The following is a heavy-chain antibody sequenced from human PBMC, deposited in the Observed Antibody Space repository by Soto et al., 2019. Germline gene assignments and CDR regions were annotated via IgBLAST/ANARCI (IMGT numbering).Heavy chain of an antibody. CDR3: ARKPDVATAKVGGGYVFDV. V-gene: IGHV4-4*02. CDR1: SGSIFTTNW. J-gene: IGHJ3*01. D-gene: IGHD3-16*01. Sequence: QVQLQESGPGLVKPSGTLSLTCAASSGSIFTTNWWSWVRQSPGRGLQWIGDIYHSGSPKYNPSLKIRVIISIDKSKDRFFLNLTSVTAAATAVYYCARKPDVATAKVGGGYVFDVWGQGTMVTGSS. CDR2: IYHSGSP.